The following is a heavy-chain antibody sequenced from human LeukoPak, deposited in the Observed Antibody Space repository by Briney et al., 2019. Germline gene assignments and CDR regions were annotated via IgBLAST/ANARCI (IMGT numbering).Heavy chain of an antibody. CDR1: GGSISSYY. CDR3: ARVGWFGESLPLYYYYYGMDV. J-gene: IGHJ6*02. V-gene: IGHV4-59*01. CDR2: IYYSGST. Sequence: SETLSLTCTVSGGSISSYYWSWIRQPPGKGLEWIGYIYYSGSTNYNPSLKSRVTISVDTSKNQFSLKLSSVTAADTAVYYCARVGWFGESLPLYYYYYGMDVWGQGTTATVSS. D-gene: IGHD3-10*01.